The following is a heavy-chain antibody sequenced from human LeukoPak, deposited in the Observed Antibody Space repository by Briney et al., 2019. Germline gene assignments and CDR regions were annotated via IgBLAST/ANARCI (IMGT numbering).Heavy chain of an antibody. J-gene: IGHJ4*02. CDR1: GCTLSDYS. V-gene: IGHV3-48*01. D-gene: IGHD5-24*01. Sequence: PGGSLRLSCAASGCTLSDYSMNWVRQAPGKGLEWISYIGIDSGNTNYADSVKGRFTISGDKAKNSLYLQMNSLRVEDTAVYYCARDYKYAFDNWGQGTLVTVSS. CDR2: IGIDSGNT. CDR3: ARDYKYAFDN.